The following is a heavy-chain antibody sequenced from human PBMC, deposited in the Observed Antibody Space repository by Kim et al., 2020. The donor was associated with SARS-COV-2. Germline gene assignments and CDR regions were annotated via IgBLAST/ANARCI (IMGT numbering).Heavy chain of an antibody. J-gene: IGHJ4*02. CDR2: IYNSGRT. CDR3: TRGDHDYVWGSFRL. CDR1: GGSISSYY. D-gene: IGHD3-16*02. V-gene: IGHV4-59*13. Sequence: SETLSLTCTVSGGSISSYYWSWIRQPPGKGLEWIGYIYNSGRTTYNPSLKSRVIISVDTSKTQFSLKLTSVTAADTAVYFCTRGDHDYVWGSFRLWGQGTLVTVSS.